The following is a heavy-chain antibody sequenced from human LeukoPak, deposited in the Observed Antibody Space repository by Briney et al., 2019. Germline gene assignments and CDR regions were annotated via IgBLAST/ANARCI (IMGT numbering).Heavy chain of an antibody. V-gene: IGHV3-33*01. CDR2: IWYDGSNK. CDR1: GFTFSSYG. CDR3: ARVKGPAGYDFRSGYYYMDV. D-gene: IGHD3-3*01. J-gene: IGHJ6*03. Sequence: GRSLRLSCAASGFTFSSYGMHWVRQAPGKGLEWVAVIWYDGSNKYYADSVKGRFTISRDNSKNTLYLQMNSLRAEDTAVYYCARVKGPAGYDFRSGYYYMDVWGKGTTVTVSS.